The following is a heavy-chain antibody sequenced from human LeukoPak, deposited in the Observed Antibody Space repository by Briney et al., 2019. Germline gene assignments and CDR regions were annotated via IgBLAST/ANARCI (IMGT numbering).Heavy chain of an antibody. J-gene: IGHJ5*01. CDR1: GFNFGDYA. D-gene: IGHD3-10*01. Sequence: PGGSLRLSCTASGFNFGDYAMSWVRQAPGKGLEWVGFIRNKPHGASTEHAASVKGRFSIARDDSNSIVYLQMNSLKTEDTALYYCTRGRGSGSYYADSWGHGTLVTVSS. V-gene: IGHV3-49*04. CDR3: TRGRGSGSYYADS. CDR2: IRNKPHGAST.